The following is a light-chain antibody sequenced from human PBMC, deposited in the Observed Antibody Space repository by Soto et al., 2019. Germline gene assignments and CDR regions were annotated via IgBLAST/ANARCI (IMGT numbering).Light chain of an antibody. CDR1: SGHSSYA. Sequence: QLVLTQSPSASASLGASVNLTCTLSSGHSSYAIAWHQQQPEKGPRYLMKLNSDGSHSKGDGIPDRFSGSSSGAERYLTISSLQSEDEADYYCQTWGNGTFDIFGTGTKLTVL. V-gene: IGLV4-69*01. CDR3: QTWGNGTFDI. J-gene: IGLJ1*01. CDR2: LNSDGSH.